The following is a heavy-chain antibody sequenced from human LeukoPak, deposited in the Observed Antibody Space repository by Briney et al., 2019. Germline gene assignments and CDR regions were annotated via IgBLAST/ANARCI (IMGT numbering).Heavy chain of an antibody. D-gene: IGHD3-22*01. CDR1: GGTFSGYA. Sequence: ASVKVSCKASGGTFSGYAISWVRQAPGQGLEWMGGIIPIFGTANYAQKFQGRVTITADESTSTAYMELSSLRSEDTAVYYCARDYYYDSSGEHYYYYYVDVWGKGTTVTVSS. CDR2: IIPIFGTA. J-gene: IGHJ6*03. V-gene: IGHV1-69*13. CDR3: ARDYYYDSSGEHYYYYYVDV.